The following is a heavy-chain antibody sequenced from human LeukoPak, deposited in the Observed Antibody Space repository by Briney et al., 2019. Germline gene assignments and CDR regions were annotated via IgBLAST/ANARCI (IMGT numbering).Heavy chain of an antibody. CDR1: GFSVSNNY. Sequence: GGSLKLSCAASGFSVSNNYMSWVRQAPGKGLEWVSVIYSGGSTFYADSVKGRFTISRDNSKNTLYLQMNSLRAEDTAVYYCAKETLGYCSSTSCYGGLDYWGQGTLVTVSS. CDR3: AKETLGYCSSTSCYGGLDY. CDR2: IYSGGST. D-gene: IGHD2-2*01. V-gene: IGHV3-66*01. J-gene: IGHJ4*02.